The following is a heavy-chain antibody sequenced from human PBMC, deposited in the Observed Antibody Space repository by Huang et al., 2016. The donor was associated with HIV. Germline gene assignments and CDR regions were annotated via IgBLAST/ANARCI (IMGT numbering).Heavy chain of an antibody. Sequence: QVQLVQSRAEVKQPGASVKVACKVSEYTLTELSIPWVRQPPGKGLEWLGGVDPEIGETIYAQKFQGRVTMTEDTATETAFMELSGLRPEDTAVYYCATGFDVFFDFWGQGTLVTVSS. CDR2: VDPEIGET. D-gene: IGHD3-9*01. V-gene: IGHV1-24*01. CDR1: EYTLTELS. CDR3: ATGFDVFFDF. J-gene: IGHJ4*02.